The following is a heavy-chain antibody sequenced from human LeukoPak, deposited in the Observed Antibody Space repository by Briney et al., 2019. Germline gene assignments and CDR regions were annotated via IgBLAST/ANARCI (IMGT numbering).Heavy chain of an antibody. J-gene: IGHJ6*03. CDR1: GLTFSSYA. CDR3: AKVPRQYYYMDV. CDR2: ISGSGGST. V-gene: IGHV3-23*01. Sequence: GGSLRLSCAASGLTFSSYAMSWVRQAPGKGLEWVSAISGSGGSTYYADSVKGRFTISRDNSKNTLYLQMNSLRAEDTAVYYCAKVPRQYYYMDVWGKGTTVTVSS.